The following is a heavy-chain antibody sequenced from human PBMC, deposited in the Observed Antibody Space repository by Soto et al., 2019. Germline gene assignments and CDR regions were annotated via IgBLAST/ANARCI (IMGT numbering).Heavy chain of an antibody. Sequence: PSETLSLTCAVYGGSFSGYYWSWIRQPPGKGLEWIGEINHSGSTNYNPSLKSRVTISVDTSKNQFSLKLSSVTAADTAVYYCAREVSRLREVDWSRTGSYMDGWGKGTTVTVAS. D-gene: IGHD3-9*01. V-gene: IGHV4-34*01. CDR3: AREVSRLREVDWSRTGSYMDG. CDR2: INHSGST. CDR1: GGSFSGYY. J-gene: IGHJ6*03.